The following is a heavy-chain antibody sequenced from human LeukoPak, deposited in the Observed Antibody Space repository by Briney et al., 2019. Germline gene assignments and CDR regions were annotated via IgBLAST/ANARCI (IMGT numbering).Heavy chain of an antibody. J-gene: IGHJ3*02. D-gene: IGHD1-26*01. Sequence: ASVKVSCKASGYTFTSYGISWVRQAPGQGLEWMGWISAYIGNTNYAQKLQGRVTMTTDTSTSTAYMELRSLRSDDTAVYYCARDLALYSGSPGAFDIWGQGTMVTVSS. V-gene: IGHV1-18*01. CDR2: ISAYIGNT. CDR3: ARDLALYSGSPGAFDI. CDR1: GYTFTSYG.